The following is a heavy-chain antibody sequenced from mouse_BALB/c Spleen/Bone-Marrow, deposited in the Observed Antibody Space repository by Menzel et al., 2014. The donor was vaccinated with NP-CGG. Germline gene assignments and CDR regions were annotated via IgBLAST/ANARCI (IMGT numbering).Heavy chain of an antibody. CDR2: IYPGDGDT. J-gene: IGHJ2*01. CDR1: GYTFTSYW. Sequence: QVQLKESGAELARPGASVKLSCKASGYTFTSYWMQWVKQRPGQGLEWIGAIYPGDGDTRYTQKFKGKATLTADKSSSTACMQLSSLASEDSAVYYCARGYPSDYWGQGTTLTVSS. CDR3: ARGYPSDY. V-gene: IGHV1-87*01. D-gene: IGHD3-2*02.